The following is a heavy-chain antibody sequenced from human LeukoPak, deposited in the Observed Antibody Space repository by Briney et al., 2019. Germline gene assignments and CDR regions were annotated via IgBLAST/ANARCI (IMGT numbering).Heavy chain of an antibody. V-gene: IGHV3-23*01. CDR1: GFTVISDY. CDR2: ISGRGDST. D-gene: IGHD2-15*01. Sequence: PGGSLRLSCAASGFTVISDYMSWVRQAPGKGLEWVSDISGRGDSTYYADSVKGRFTISRDKSKNTVYLQMNSLRAEDTAVYYCAILGYCSGGSCYHAIYFDYWGQGTLVTVSS. CDR3: AILGYCSGGSCYHAIYFDY. J-gene: IGHJ4*02.